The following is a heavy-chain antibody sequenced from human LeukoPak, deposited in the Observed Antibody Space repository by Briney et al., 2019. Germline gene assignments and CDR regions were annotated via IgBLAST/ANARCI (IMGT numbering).Heavy chain of an antibody. Sequence: SETLSLTCTVSGGSISSYYWSWIRQPPGKGLEWIGYIYYSGSTNYNPSLKSRVTISVDTSKNQFSLKLSSVTAADTAVYYCAREVAAAGNNWFDPWGQGTLVTVSS. CDR3: AREVAAAGNNWFDP. D-gene: IGHD6-13*01. V-gene: IGHV4-59*01. J-gene: IGHJ5*02. CDR2: IYYSGST. CDR1: GGSISSYY.